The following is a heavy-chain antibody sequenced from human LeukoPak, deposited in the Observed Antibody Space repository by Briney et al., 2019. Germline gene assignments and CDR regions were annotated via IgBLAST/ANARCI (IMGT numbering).Heavy chain of an antibody. D-gene: IGHD3-3*01. CDR2: ISSSSSYI. V-gene: IGHV3-21*06. CDR1: GFAFSSYS. Sequence: PGGSLRLSCAASGFAFSSYSMNWVRQAPGKGLEWVSSISSSSSYIYYADSVKGRFTISTDNAKNSLYLQMNSLRAEDTAVYYCARDGEYYDFWSGYVDAFDIWGQGTMVTVSS. CDR3: ARDGEYYDFWSGYVDAFDI. J-gene: IGHJ3*02.